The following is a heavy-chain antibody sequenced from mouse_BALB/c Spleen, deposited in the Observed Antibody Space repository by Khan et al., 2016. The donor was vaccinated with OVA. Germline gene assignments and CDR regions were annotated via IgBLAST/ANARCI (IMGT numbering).Heavy chain of an antibody. Sequence: EVQLVESGPDLVKPSQSLSLTCTVTGYSITSGYSWHWIRQFPGNKLEWMGYIYYSGNTNYNPSLKSRISITRDTSKNPFFLQLNSVTTEDTATXYCARAGTTVVAYWYFEVWGAGTTVTVSS. J-gene: IGHJ1*01. V-gene: IGHV3-1*02. CDR2: IYYSGNT. D-gene: IGHD1-1*01. CDR3: ARAGTTVVAYWYFEV. CDR1: GYSITSGYS.